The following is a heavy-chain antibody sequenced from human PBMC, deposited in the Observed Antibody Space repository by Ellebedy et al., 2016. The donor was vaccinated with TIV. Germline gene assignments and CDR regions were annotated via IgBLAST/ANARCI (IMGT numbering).Heavy chain of an antibody. Sequence: GESLKISCAASGFSFSSYGMHWVRQAPGQALEWVAVIWYDGTSKYYSGSVKGRFTISRDNSKNTLYLQMNSLRAEDTAVYYCSRDFRSNWGFHSWGQGTLVTVSS. J-gene: IGHJ4*02. D-gene: IGHD7-27*01. CDR3: SRDFRSNWGFHS. CDR1: GFSFSSYG. CDR2: IWYDGTSK. V-gene: IGHV3-33*01.